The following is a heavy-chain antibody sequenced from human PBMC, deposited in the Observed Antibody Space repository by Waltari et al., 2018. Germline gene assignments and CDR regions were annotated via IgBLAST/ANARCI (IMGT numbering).Heavy chain of an antibody. CDR2: VLSNGNN. CDR1: GASVSSNSYY. D-gene: IGHD2-15*01. CDR3: VRPPHCRGATCTAL. Sequence: QLQESGPGRVKPSESLSLTCTVSGASVSSNSYYWGWIRQSPGKGLEWIGSVLSNGNNYYNPSLNGRVTISVDTSRNQFFLMLTSVTAADTAVYFCVRPPHCRGATCTALWGQGTLVSVSS. V-gene: IGHV4-39*01. J-gene: IGHJ4*02.